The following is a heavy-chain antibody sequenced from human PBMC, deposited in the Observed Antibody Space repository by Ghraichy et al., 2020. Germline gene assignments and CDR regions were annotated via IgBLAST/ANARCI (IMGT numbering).Heavy chain of an antibody. J-gene: IGHJ4*02. D-gene: IGHD3-3*01. CDR1: GFTFSDYY. V-gene: IGHV3-11*04. Sequence: GGSLRLSCAASGFTFSDYYMSWIRQAPGKGLEWVSYISSSGSTIYYADSVKGRFTISRDNAKNSLYLQMNSLRVEDTAVYYCARDDRHHYDFWSGYPDCWGQGTLVTVSS. CDR2: ISSSGSTI. CDR3: ARDDRHHYDFWSGYPDC.